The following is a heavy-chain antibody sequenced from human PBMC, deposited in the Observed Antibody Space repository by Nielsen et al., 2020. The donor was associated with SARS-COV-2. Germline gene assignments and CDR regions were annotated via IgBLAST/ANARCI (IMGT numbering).Heavy chain of an antibody. J-gene: IGHJ4*02. CDR1: GFTFSDYY. V-gene: IGHV3-11*04. Sequence: GESLKISCAASGFTFSDYYMSWIRQAPGKGLEWVSYISSSGSTIYYADSVKGRFTISRDNAKNSLYLQMNSLRDEDTAVYYCARGTVVAATRFDYWGQGTLVTVSS. D-gene: IGHD2-15*01. CDR2: ISSSGSTI. CDR3: ARGTVVAATRFDY.